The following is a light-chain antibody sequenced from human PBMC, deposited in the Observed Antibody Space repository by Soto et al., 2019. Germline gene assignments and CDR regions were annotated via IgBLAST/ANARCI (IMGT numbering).Light chain of an antibody. V-gene: IGKV1-5*03. CDR1: QSISTW. CDR2: KAS. CDR3: QQYNTYPLT. J-gene: IGKJ4*01. Sequence: DIQMTQSPSPLSASVGDRVTITCRASQSISTWLAWYQQKPGKAPKLLIYKASNLEGGVPSRFSGSGSGTEFTITISSLQADDFATYYCQQYNTYPLTFGGGTTVEIK.